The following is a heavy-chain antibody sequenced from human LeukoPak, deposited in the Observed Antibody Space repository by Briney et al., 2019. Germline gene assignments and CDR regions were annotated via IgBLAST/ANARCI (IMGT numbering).Heavy chain of an antibody. D-gene: IGHD3-3*01. V-gene: IGHV3-23*01. CDR2: ISGSGGST. CDR3: AKGPHDYFDY. Sequence: GGSLRLSCAASGFTVSSNYMSWVRQAPGKGLEWVSAISGSGGSTYYADSVKGRFTISRDNSKNTLYLQMNSLRAEDTAVYYCAKGPHDYFDYWGQGTLVTVSS. J-gene: IGHJ4*02. CDR1: GFTVSSNY.